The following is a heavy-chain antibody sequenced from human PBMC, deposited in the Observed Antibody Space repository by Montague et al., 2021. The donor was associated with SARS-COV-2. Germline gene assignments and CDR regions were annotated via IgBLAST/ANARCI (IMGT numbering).Heavy chain of an antibody. V-gene: IGHV4-61*08. CDR3: ARRGLGCCSGGSCPNAFDI. Sequence: LVTPTQTLTLTCTFSGFSLSTSGMCVSWIRQPPGKGLEWIGYIYYSGSTNYNPSLKSRVTISVDTSKNQFSLKLSSVTAADTAVYYCARRGLGCCSGGSCPNAFDIWGQGTMVTVSS. J-gene: IGHJ3*02. CDR1: GFSLSTSGMC. D-gene: IGHD2-15*01. CDR2: IYYSGST.